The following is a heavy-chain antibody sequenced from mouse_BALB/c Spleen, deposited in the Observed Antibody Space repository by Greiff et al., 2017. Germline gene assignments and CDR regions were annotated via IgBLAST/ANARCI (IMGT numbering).Heavy chain of an antibody. CDR1: GFTFSSYG. D-gene: IGHD2-2*01. J-gene: IGHJ2*01. V-gene: IGHV5-6*01. CDR2: ISSGGSYT. CDR3: ASWDGYDKSFDY. Sequence: EVKLVESGGDLVKPGGSLKLSCAASGFTFSSYGMSWVRQTPDKRLEWVATISSGGSYTYYPDSVKGRFTISRDNAKNTLYLQMSSLKSEDTAMYYCASWDGYDKSFDYWGQGTTLTVSS.